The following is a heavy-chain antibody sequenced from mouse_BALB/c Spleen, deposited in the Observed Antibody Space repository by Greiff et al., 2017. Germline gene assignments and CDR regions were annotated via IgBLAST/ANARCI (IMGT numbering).Heavy chain of an antibody. Sequence: VKLQESGAELMKPGASVKISCKATGYTFSSYWIEWVKQRPGHGLEWIGEILPGSGSTNYNEKFNGKATFTADTSSNTAYMQLSSLTSEDSAVYYCARLEVLRYPAWFAYWGQGTLVTVSA. CDR2: ILPGSGST. J-gene: IGHJ3*01. D-gene: IGHD1-1*01. V-gene: IGHV1-9*01. CDR1: GYTFSSYW. CDR3: ARLEVLRYPAWFAY.